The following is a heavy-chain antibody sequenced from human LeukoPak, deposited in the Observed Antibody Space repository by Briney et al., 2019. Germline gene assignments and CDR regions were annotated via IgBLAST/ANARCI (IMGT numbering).Heavy chain of an antibody. CDR3: AKTPERGYSYGLVKDYFDY. J-gene: IGHJ4*02. D-gene: IGHD5-18*01. CDR2: IRYDGSNK. CDR1: RFTFSSYG. V-gene: IGHV3-30*02. Sequence: GGSLTLSCAASRFTFSSYGMHWVRQAPGKGLEWVAFIRYDGSNKYYADSVKGRFTISRDNSKNTLYLQMNSLRAEDTAVYYCAKTPERGYSYGLVKDYFDYWGQGTLVTVSS.